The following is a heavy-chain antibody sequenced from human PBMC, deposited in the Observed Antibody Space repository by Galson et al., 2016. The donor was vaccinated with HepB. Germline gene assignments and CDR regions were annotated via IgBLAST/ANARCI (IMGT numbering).Heavy chain of an antibody. D-gene: IGHD3-22*01. CDR3: ARDGGAPSDNFDTSGSGYFDY. CDR2: ISYDGIKK. V-gene: IGHV3-30*04. J-gene: IGHJ4*02. Sequence: SLRLSCAASGFRFSGYALHWVRQAPGKGLEWVAVISYDGIKKYYADSVEGRFTISRDNSKKTLYLQMNSLRGEDTAVYYCARDGGAPSDNFDTSGSGYFDYWGQGTLVSVSS. CDR1: GFRFSGYA.